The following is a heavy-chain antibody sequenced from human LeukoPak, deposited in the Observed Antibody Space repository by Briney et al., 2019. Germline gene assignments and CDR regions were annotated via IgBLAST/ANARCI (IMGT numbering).Heavy chain of an antibody. J-gene: IGHJ4*02. CDR2: IRYDGSNK. CDR1: GFTFSSYG. V-gene: IGHV3-30*02. Sequence: GGSLRLSCAASGFTFSSYGMHWVRQAPGKGLEWVAFIRYDGSNKYYADSVKGRFTISRDNSKNTLYLQMNSLRAEDTAVYYCAKDWYSNYDYFDYWGQGTLVTVSS. CDR3: AKDWYSNYDYFDY. D-gene: IGHD4-11*01.